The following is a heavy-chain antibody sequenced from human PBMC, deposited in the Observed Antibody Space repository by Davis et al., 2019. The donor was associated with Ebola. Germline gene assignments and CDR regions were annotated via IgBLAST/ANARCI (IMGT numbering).Heavy chain of an antibody. CDR3: ARPFIAAAVYWYFDL. CDR1: GYTFTGYY. J-gene: IGHJ2*01. Sequence: ASVKVSCKASGYTFTGYYMHWVRQAPGQGLEWMGWINPNSGGTNYAQKFQGRVTMTRDTSISTAYMELSRLRSDDTAVYYCARPFIAAAVYWYFDLWGRGTLVTVSS. V-gene: IGHV1-2*02. D-gene: IGHD6-13*01. CDR2: INPNSGGT.